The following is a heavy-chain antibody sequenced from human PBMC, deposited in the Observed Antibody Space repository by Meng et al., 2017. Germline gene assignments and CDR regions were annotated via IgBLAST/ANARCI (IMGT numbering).Heavy chain of an antibody. CDR2: IYTSGST. J-gene: IGHJ5*02. CDR1: GGSIRRGSYY. V-gene: IGHV4-61*02. CDR3: AREAYYYDSSGYYYGWFDP. Sequence: QLQGLGPGLVHPYQPLSRPCTVSGGSIRRGSYYWSWIRQPAGKGLEWIGCIYTSGSTNYNPSLKSRVTISVDTSKNQFSLKLSSVTAADTAVYYCAREAYYYDSSGYYYGWFDPWGQGTLVTVSS. D-gene: IGHD3-22*01.